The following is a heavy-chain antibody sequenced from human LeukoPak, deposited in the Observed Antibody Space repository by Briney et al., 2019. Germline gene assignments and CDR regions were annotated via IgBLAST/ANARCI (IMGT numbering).Heavy chain of an antibody. Sequence: GGSLRLACAASGFTFSSYAMHWVRQAPGKGLEWEAVISYDGSNKYYADSVKGRFTISRDNSKNTLYLQMNSLRAEDTAVYYCARELNPVAAHGYGMDVWGQGTTVTVSS. J-gene: IGHJ6*02. CDR1: GFTFSSYA. CDR3: ARELNPVAAHGYGMDV. D-gene: IGHD6-13*01. V-gene: IGHV3-30*04. CDR2: ISYDGSNK.